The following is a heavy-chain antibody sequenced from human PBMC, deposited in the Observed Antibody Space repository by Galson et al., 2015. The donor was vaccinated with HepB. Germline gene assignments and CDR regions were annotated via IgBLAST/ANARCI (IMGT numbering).Heavy chain of an antibody. Sequence: SLRLSCAASGFTFSSYGMHWVRQAPGKGLEWVAVISYDGSNKYYADSVKGRFTISRDNSKSTLYLQMNSLRAEDTAVYYCAKDLLDTAMIFDYWGQGTLVTVSS. CDR2: ISYDGSNK. J-gene: IGHJ4*02. CDR1: GFTFSSYG. CDR3: AKDLLDTAMIFDY. V-gene: IGHV3-30*18. D-gene: IGHD5-18*01.